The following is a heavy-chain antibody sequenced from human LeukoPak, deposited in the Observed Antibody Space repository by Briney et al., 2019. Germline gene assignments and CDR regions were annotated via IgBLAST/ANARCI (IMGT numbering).Heavy chain of an antibody. CDR1: GGSIGSGAFY. Sequence: SQTLSLTCTVSGGSIGSGAFYCNWIRQHPGKGLEWIGYIYYTGITSYNPSLRSRVTMSVDASMNQVSLELSSLTAADTAVYYCAASSGVTLGRFWGQGTLVTVSS. CDR2: IYYTGIT. J-gene: IGHJ4*02. D-gene: IGHD3-16*01. V-gene: IGHV4-31*03. CDR3: AASSGVTLGRF.